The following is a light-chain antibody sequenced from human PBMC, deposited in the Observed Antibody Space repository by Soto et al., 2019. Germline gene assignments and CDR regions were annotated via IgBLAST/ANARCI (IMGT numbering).Light chain of an antibody. Sequence: DIQMTQSPSSLSASVGDRVTITCQATQDIRKYLNWYQQKPGKAPKLLIFDASSLESGVPSRFSGSGSGTEFTLTISSLQPDDFATYYCQQYNSYSRTFGQGTKVDIK. J-gene: IGKJ1*01. V-gene: IGKV1-5*01. CDR3: QQYNSYSRT. CDR2: DAS. CDR1: QDIRKY.